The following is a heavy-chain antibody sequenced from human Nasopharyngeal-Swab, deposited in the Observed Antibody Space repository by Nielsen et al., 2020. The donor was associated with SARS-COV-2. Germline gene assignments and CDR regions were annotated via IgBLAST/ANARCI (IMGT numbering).Heavy chain of an antibody. D-gene: IGHD3-10*01. Sequence: RQAPGKGLEWIGYIYYSGSTYYNPSLTSRVTISVDTSKNQFPLKLSSVTAADTAVYYCARDLIYYYGSGSYGAPHYYYYGMDVWGQGTTVTVSS. V-gene: IGHV4-31*02. CDR3: ARDLIYYYGSGSYGAPHYYYYGMDV. J-gene: IGHJ6*02. CDR2: IYYSGST.